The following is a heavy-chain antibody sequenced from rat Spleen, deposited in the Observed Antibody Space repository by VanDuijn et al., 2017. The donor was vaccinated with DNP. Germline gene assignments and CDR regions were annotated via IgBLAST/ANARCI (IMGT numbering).Heavy chain of an antibody. CDR3: ARGGSPLYAMDA. D-gene: IGHD3-1*01. V-gene: IGHV5-20*01. Sequence: EVQLVESGGGLVQPGRSLKLSCAASGFTFTDYYMAWVRQAPTKGLEWVAYISYDGGSTYYGDSVKGRFTISRDNKKSSLYLQMNSLRSEDTATYYCARGGSPLYAMDAWGQGTSVTVSS. J-gene: IGHJ4*01. CDR1: GFTFTDYY. CDR2: ISYDGGST.